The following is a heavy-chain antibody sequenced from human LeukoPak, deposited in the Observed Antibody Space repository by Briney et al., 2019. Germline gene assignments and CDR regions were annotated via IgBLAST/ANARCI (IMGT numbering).Heavy chain of an antibody. D-gene: IGHD6-6*01. CDR3: ARHEYSSSSPYY. CDR1: GGTFSSYA. CDR2: IIPIFCTA. J-gene: IGHJ4*02. V-gene: IGHV1-69*05. Sequence: GASVKVSCKASGGTFSSYAISWVRQAPGQGLEWMGGIIPIFCTANYAQKFQGRVTITTDESTSTAYMELSSLRSEDTAVYYCARHEYSSSSPYYWGRGTLATVSS.